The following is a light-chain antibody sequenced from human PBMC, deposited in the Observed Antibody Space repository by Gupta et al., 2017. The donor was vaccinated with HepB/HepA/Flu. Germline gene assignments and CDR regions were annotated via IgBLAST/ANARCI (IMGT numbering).Light chain of an antibody. CDR1: QSISSY. CDR3: QQSYSTRYT. J-gene: IGKJ2*01. Sequence: DIQMTQPPFSLSASAGDRVTITCRASQSISSYLNWYQQKPGKAPKLLIYAASSLQSGVPSRFSGSGSGTDFTLTISSLQPEDFATYYCQQSYSTRYTFGQVTKLEIK. CDR2: AAS. V-gene: IGKV1-39*01.